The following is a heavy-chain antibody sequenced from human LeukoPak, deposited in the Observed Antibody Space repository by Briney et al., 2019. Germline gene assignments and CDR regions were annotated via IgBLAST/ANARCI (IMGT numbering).Heavy chain of an antibody. Sequence: GASVKVSCKASGYIFTDYYMHWVRQAPGQELGWMGRINPNSGGTNYAQKFQGRVTMTRDTSISTAYMELSSLRSEDTAVYYCARSFGYYYGSGSSLRYYYGMDVWGQGTTVTVSS. J-gene: IGHJ6*02. D-gene: IGHD3-10*01. CDR3: ARSFGYYYGSGSSLRYYYGMDV. V-gene: IGHV1/OR15-1*03. CDR1: GYIFTDYY. CDR2: INPNSGGT.